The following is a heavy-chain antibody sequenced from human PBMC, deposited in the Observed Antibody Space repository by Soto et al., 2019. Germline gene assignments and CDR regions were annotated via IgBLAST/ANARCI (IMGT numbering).Heavy chain of an antibody. CDR2: IYNSGST. CDR3: ARATSSTDSGLDS. V-gene: IGHV4-59*01. D-gene: IGHD6-25*01. J-gene: IGHJ4*02. CDR1: GDSISSNY. Sequence: SETLSLTCTVSGDSISSNYWSWIRQPPGERLEWIGYIYNSGSTNYNPSLNSRATMSVDTSKNLFSLRLSSVTAADTAVYFCARATSSTDSGLDSWGQGTLVTVSS.